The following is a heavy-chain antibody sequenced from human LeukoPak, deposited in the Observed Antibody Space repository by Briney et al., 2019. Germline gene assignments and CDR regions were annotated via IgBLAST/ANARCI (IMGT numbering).Heavy chain of an antibody. CDR3: ARDLEYQLLLGWFDP. CDR1: GYTFTGYY. CDR2: INPNNGAT. J-gene: IGHJ5*02. V-gene: IGHV1-2*06. D-gene: IGHD2-21*01. Sequence: ASVKVSCKASGYTFTGYYIHWVRQAPGQRLEWMGRINPNNGATNYAQKFQGRVTVTRDTSISIVYMELRRLRSDDTAVYYCARDLEYQLLLGWFDPWGQGSLVTVSS.